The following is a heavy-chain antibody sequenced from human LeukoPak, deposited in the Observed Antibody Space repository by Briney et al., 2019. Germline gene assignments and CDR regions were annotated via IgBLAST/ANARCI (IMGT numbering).Heavy chain of an antibody. CDR3: ASRRYFDPHAYDI. D-gene: IGHD3-9*01. Sequence: SETLSLTCSVSGVSIRNSTWWTWVRQPPGKGLEWIGEIYHTGPTIYNPSLKSRVTLSVDKSRNQFSLDLNSVTAADTAVYYCASRRYFDPHAYDIWSQGTMAVVSS. J-gene: IGHJ3*02. V-gene: IGHV4-4*02. CDR2: IYHTGPT. CDR1: GVSIRNSTW.